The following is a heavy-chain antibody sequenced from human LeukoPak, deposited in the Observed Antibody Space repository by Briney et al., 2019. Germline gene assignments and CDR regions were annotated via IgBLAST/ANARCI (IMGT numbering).Heavy chain of an antibody. J-gene: IGHJ4*02. CDR1: GFTFSSYG. CDR3: AKDAFRYSGYDDNTVFDY. D-gene: IGHD5-12*01. CDR2: ISYDGSNK. Sequence: GGSLRLSCAASGFTFSSYGMHWARQAPGKGLEWVAVISYDGSNKYYADSVKGRFTISRDNSKNTLYLQMNSLRAEDTAVYYCAKDAFRYSGYDDNTVFDYWGQGTLVTVSS. V-gene: IGHV3-30*18.